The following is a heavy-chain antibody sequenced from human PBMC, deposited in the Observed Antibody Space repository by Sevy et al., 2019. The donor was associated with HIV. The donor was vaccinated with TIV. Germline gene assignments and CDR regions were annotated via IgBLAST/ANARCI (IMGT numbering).Heavy chain of an antibody. CDR1: GFTLNNYW. CDR2: INQDGGVT. J-gene: IGHJ4*02. CDR3: VRAIAKDGSF. V-gene: IGHV3-7*01. Sequence: GGSLRLSCVASGFTLNNYWMHWVRQAPGKGLEWVANINQDGGVTYYVDSVRGRFTIFRDNGRNLVFLQMNSLRVDDTALYFCVRAIAKDGSFWGQGTLVTVSS. D-gene: IGHD6-13*01.